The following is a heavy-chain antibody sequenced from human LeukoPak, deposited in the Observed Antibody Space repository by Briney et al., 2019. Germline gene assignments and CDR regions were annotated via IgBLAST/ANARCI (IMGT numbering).Heavy chain of an antibody. V-gene: IGHV5-10-1*01. Sequence: GESLKISGKGSGYSFTSYWISWVRQMPGKGLEWMGTIDPTDSYINKSPSFQGHVTISADKSISTAYLQWSSLKASDTAIYYCARGMRTLDWYFDHWGRGTLVTVSS. J-gene: IGHJ2*01. CDR3: ARGMRTLDWYFDH. CDR1: GYSFTSYW. CDR2: IDPTDSYI. D-gene: IGHD6-13*01.